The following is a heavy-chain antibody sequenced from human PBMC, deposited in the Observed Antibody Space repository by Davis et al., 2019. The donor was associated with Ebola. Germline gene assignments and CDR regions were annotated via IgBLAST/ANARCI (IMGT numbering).Heavy chain of an antibody. CDR3: ARDEGRTAVNP. V-gene: IGHV3-7*03. CDR2: IKTDGSDK. D-gene: IGHD6-19*01. CDR1: GFTFSNSW. J-gene: IGHJ5*02. Sequence: GESLKISCAASGFTFSNSWMTWVRQGPGKGLGWVANIKTDGSDKYYVDSVKGRFTISRDNAKNSLYLQMNSLSAEDTAVYYCARDEGRTAVNPWGQGTLVTVSS.